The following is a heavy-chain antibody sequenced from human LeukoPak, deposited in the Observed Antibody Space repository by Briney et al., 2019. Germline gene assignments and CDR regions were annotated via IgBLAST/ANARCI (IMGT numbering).Heavy chain of an antibody. CDR2: ISGSGGST. Sequence: GGSLRLSCAASGFTFSSYAMSWVRQAPGKGLEWVSAISGSGGSTYYADSVKGRFTISRDNSKNTLYLRMNSLRAEDTAVYYCAKTSDTFLRSEGGPWGQGTLVTVSS. CDR1: GFTFSSYA. V-gene: IGHV3-23*01. J-gene: IGHJ5*02. D-gene: IGHD3-10*01. CDR3: AKTSDTFLRSEGGP.